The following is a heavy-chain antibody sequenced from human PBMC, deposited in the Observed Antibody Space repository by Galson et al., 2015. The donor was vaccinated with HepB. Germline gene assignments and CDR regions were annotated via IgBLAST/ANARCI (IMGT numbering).Heavy chain of an antibody. J-gene: IGHJ5*02. V-gene: IGHV3-23*01. Sequence: SLRLSCAASGFTFSNYATSWVRQAPGKGLEWVAVISGSGSDTYYADSVKGRVTISRDNSKNTLFLQMNYLRVEDTAVYYCARGRQLDPWGQGTLVTVSS. CDR1: GFTFSNYA. CDR2: ISGSGSDT. D-gene: IGHD3-16*01. CDR3: ARGRQLDP.